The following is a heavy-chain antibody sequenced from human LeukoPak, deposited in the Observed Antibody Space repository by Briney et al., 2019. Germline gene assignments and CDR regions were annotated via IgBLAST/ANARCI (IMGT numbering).Heavy chain of an antibody. J-gene: IGHJ6*03. V-gene: IGHV3-7*01. D-gene: IGHD3-16*02. Sequence: GGSLRLSCAASGFTFSSYWMSWVHQAPGKGLEWVANIKQDGSEKYYVDSVKGRFTISRDNAKNSLYLQMNSLRAEDTAVYYCARASYDYVWGSYRYYYYYCMDVWGKGTTVTVSS. CDR2: IKQDGSEK. CDR1: GFTFSSYW. CDR3: ARASYDYVWGSYRYYYYYCMDV.